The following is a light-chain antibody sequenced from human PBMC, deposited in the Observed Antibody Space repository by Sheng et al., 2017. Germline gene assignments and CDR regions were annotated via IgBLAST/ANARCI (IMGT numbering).Light chain of an antibody. J-gene: IGKJ1*01. Sequence: DIQMTQSPSSLSASVGDRVTITCQASQDISNYLNWYQQKPGKAPKLLIYDASNLETGVPSRFSGSGSGTDFTFTISSLQPEDSATYYCQQYSNDWTFGQGTKVEIK. CDR2: DAS. CDR3: QQYSNDWT. CDR1: QDISNY. V-gene: IGKV1-33*01.